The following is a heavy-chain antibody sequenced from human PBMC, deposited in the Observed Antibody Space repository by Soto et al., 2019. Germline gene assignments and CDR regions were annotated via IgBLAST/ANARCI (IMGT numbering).Heavy chain of an antibody. Sequence: EVQLVESGGGLVRPGGSLRLSCAASGFSLSSVWMTWVRQVPGKGLEWIGRIKREIDGATTDFAAPVKGRFSISRDDSINTVYLQLNSLQSEDTAVYYCATLVRSIASGSYDNWFDPWGQGTLVTVSS. J-gene: IGHJ5*02. CDR2: IKREIDGATT. CDR3: ATLVRSIASGSYDNWFDP. V-gene: IGHV3-15*01. CDR1: GFSLSSVW. D-gene: IGHD3-10*01.